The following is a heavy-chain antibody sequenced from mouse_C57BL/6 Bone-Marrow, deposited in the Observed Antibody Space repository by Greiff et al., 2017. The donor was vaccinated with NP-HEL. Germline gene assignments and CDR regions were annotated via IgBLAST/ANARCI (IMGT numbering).Heavy chain of an antibody. CDR2: ISGGGGNT. D-gene: IGHD1-1*01. CDR1: GFTFSSYT. V-gene: IGHV5-9*01. Sequence: EVKLMESGGGLVKPGGSLKLSCAASGFTFSSYTMSWVRQTPEKRLEWVATISGGGGNTYYPDSVKGRFTISRDNAKNTLYLQMSSLRSEDTALDYCAREGYYCYGGSPAWFAYWGKGTLVTVSA. CDR3: AREGYYCYGGSPAWFAY. J-gene: IGHJ3*01.